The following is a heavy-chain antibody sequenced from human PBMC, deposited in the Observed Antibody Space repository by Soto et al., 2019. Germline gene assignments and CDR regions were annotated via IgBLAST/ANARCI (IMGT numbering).Heavy chain of an antibody. CDR1: SGSISSSNW. Sequence: SETLSLTCAVSSGSISSSNWWSWVRQPPGKGLEWIGEIYHSGSTNYNPSLKSRVTISVDKSKNQFSLKLSSVTAADTAVYYCARVQGGIAAAGPFDYWGQGTLVTVSS. V-gene: IGHV4-4*02. D-gene: IGHD6-13*01. J-gene: IGHJ4*02. CDR3: ARVQGGIAAAGPFDY. CDR2: IYHSGST.